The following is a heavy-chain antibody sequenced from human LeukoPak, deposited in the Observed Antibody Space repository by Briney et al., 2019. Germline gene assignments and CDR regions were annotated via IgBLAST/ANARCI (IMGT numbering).Heavy chain of an antibody. CDR1: GGSISSYY. J-gene: IGHJ6*02. CDR2: IYYSGST. Sequence: SETLSLTCTVSGGSISSYYWSWIRQPPGKGLEWIGYIYYSGSTNYNPSLKSRVTISVDTSKNQFSLKLSSVTAADTAVYYCARGRDNTYSSSWYLNYGMDVWGQGTTVTVSS. CDR3: ARGRDNTYSSSWYLNYGMDV. V-gene: IGHV4-59*08. D-gene: IGHD6-13*01.